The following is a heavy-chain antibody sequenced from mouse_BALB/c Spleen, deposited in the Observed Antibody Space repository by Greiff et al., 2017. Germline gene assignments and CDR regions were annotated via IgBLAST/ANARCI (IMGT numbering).Heavy chain of an antibody. V-gene: IGHV7-1*02. CDR2: SRNKANDYTT. CDR3: ARGYGNYRFAY. J-gene: IGHJ3*01. CDR1: GFTFSDFY. Sequence: DVMLVESGGGLVQPGGSLRLSCATSGFTFSDFYMEWVRQPPGKRLEWIAASRNKANDYTTEYSASVKGRFIVSRDTSQSILYLQMNALRAEDTAIYYCARGYGNYRFAYWGQGTLVTVSA. D-gene: IGHD2-10*02.